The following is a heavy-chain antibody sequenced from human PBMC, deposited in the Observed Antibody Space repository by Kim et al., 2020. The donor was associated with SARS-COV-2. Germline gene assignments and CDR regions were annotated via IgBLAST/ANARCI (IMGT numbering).Heavy chain of an antibody. CDR3: AKDRARYGSGSYYTGFDY. V-gene: IGHV3-23*01. Sequence: GGSLRLSCAASGFTFSSYAMSWVRQAPGKGLEWVSAISGSGGSTYYADSVKGRFTISRDNSKNTLYLQMNSLSAEDTAVYYCAKDRARYGSGSYYTGFDYWGQGTLVTVSS. CDR2: ISGSGGST. J-gene: IGHJ4*02. CDR1: GFTFSSYA. D-gene: IGHD3-10*01.